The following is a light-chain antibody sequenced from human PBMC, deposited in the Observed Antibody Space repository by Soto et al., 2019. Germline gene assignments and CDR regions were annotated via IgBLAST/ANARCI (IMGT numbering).Light chain of an antibody. CDR1: QSVGAQ. CDR2: GAS. CDR3: QQRNHWGC. Sequence: EVVLTQYPATLSLSPGERATLSCRARQSVGAQFAWYQQKPGQSPRLLIYGASNRASGLSARFSGSGSGADFTLTIASLEPDDSAVYYCQQRNHWGCLGGGTRVEIK. J-gene: IGKJ4*01. V-gene: IGKV3-11*01.